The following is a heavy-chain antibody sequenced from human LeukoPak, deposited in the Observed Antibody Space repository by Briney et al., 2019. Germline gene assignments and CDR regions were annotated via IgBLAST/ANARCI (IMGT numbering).Heavy chain of an antibody. Sequence: PGGSLRLSCAASGFTFSSYWMHWVRQDPRKGLVWVSRINGDGRNINYADSMRGRFTISRDNAKNTLYLQMNTLRVEDTAVYYCTRDLMDYDVSTGLHHYYMDVWGQGTTVTVSS. CDR2: INGDGRNI. D-gene: IGHD3-9*01. CDR1: GFTFSSYW. CDR3: TRDLMDYDVSTGLHHYYMDV. J-gene: IGHJ6*02. V-gene: IGHV3-74*01.